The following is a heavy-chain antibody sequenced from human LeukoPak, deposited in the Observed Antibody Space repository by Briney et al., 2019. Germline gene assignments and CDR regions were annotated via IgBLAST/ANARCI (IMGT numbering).Heavy chain of an antibody. V-gene: IGHV3-33*01. Sequence: PGGSLRLSCAASGFTFSSYGMHWVRQAPGKGLEWVAVIWYDGSNKYYADSVKGRFTISRDNSKNTLYLQMNSLRAEDTAVYYCARTSYYYDSSGYIGYWGRGTLVTVSS. CDR2: IWYDGSNK. CDR3: ARTSYYYDSSGYIGY. J-gene: IGHJ4*02. D-gene: IGHD3-22*01. CDR1: GFTFSSYG.